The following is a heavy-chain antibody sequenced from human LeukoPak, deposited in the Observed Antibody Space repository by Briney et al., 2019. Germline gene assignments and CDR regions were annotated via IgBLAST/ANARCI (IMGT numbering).Heavy chain of an antibody. CDR3: AKGLYCSSTSCHPEIDY. CDR1: GFTFSSYG. D-gene: IGHD2-2*01. Sequence: HAGGSLRLSCATSGFTFSSYGMHCVRQAPGKGLEWVAFIRYDGSNKYYADSVKGRFAISRDNSKNTLYLQMNSLRAEDTAVYYCAKGLYCSSTSCHPEIDYWGQGTLVTVSS. CDR2: IRYDGSNK. J-gene: IGHJ4*02. V-gene: IGHV3-30*02.